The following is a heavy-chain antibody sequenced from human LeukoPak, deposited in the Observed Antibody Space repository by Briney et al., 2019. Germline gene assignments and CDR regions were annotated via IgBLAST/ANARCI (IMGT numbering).Heavy chain of an antibody. CDR3: TKRLVRHFDY. CDR1: GFTFSNYD. V-gene: IGHV3-23*01. Sequence: GGSLRLSCAASGFTFSNYDMNWVPQAPGKGLEWVSTISASDDSTYYADPVKGRFTIPRDKSTNTLYLQMNSLRAEDTAVYYCTKRLVRHFDYWGQGTLVSVSS. D-gene: IGHD6-19*01. J-gene: IGHJ4*02. CDR2: ISASDDST.